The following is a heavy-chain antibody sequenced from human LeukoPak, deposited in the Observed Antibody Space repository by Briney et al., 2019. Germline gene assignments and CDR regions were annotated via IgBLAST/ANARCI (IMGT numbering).Heavy chain of an antibody. J-gene: IGHJ5*02. CDR2: IYYSGST. Sequence: SETLSLTCTVSGGSISSYYWSWIRQPPGKGLEWIGYIYYSGSTNYNPSLKSRVTISVDTSKSQFSLKLSSVTAADTAVYYCARVVGGDWFDPWGQGTLVTVSS. CDR3: ARVVGGDWFDP. CDR1: GGSISSYY. D-gene: IGHD4-17*01. V-gene: IGHV4-59*01.